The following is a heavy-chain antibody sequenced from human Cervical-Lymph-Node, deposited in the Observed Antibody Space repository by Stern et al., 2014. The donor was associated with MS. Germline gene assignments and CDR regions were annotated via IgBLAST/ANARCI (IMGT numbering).Heavy chain of an antibody. CDR2: IRSRAYGGTA. D-gene: IGHD3-3*01. Sequence: EVQLVQSGGGLVQPGRSLRLSCITSGFTFGDSAMSWVRQAPGKGLEWVSLIRSRAYGGTAEYAASVKGRFTLSRDDSKSIAYLQMNSLKTEDTAVYYCARVLDLWSGYQFDHWGQGTMVTVSS. CDR1: GFTFGDSA. V-gene: IGHV3-49*04. J-gene: IGHJ4*02. CDR3: ARVLDLWSGYQFDH.